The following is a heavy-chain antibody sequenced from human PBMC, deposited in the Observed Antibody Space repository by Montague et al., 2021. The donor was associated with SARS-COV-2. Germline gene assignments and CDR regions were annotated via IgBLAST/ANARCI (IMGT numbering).Heavy chain of an antibody. CDR1: GGSISSSSYY. D-gene: IGHD3-22*01. J-gene: IGHJ5*02. V-gene: IGHV4-39*01. CDR3: ARQEYYYDSRGYGRMDWFDN. Sequence: SETLSLTCTVSGGSISSSSYYWGWIRQPPGKGLEWIGSIYYSGSTYSNPSLQGRVTISVDTSKNQFSLRLSSVTAADTAVYYCARQEYYYDSRGYGRMDWFDNWGQGTLVTVSS. CDR2: IYYSGST.